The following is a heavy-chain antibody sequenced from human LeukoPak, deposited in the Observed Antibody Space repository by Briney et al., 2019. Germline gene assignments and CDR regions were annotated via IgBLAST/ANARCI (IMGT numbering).Heavy chain of an antibody. J-gene: IGHJ2*01. V-gene: IGHV3-13*01. CDR1: GFPFSAYD. Sequence: PGGSLRLACATSGFPFSAYDMHWVRQAPGKGLEWVSAFGSAGDTYYPGAVKGRFTISRDYATDSLYLQMNSLRAGDTAVYFCVRGALPGDNWYFDLWARGTLVTVSS. CDR3: VRGALPGDNWYFDL. CDR2: FGSAGDT.